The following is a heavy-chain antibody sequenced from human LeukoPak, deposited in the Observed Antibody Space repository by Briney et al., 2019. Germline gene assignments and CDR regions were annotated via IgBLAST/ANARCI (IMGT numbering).Heavy chain of an antibody. CDR1: GFTFSSYG. D-gene: IGHD3-16*01. J-gene: IGHJ4*02. CDR3: AKNVWGTSPYYFDS. CDR2: IRYDGGNK. Sequence: GGSLRLSCAASGFTFSSYGMHWVRQAPGKGLEWVAFIRYDGGNKYYADSVKGRFTISRDNSKNTLYLQMNSLRAEDTAVYYCAKNVWGTSPYYFDSWGQGILVTVSS. V-gene: IGHV3-30*02.